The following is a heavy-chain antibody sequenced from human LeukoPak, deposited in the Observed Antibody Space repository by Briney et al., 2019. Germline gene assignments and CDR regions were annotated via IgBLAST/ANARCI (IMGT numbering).Heavy chain of an antibody. CDR3: ARESGRYSSSSPYGMDV. J-gene: IGHJ6*04. Sequence: SVKVSCKASGGTFSRYAISWVRQAPGQGLEWMGGIIPIFGTANYAQKFQGRVTITADESTSTAYMELSSLRSEDTAVYYCARESGRYSSSSPYGMDVWGKGTTVTVSS. CDR2: IIPIFGTA. V-gene: IGHV1-69*01. CDR1: GGTFSRYA. D-gene: IGHD6-13*01.